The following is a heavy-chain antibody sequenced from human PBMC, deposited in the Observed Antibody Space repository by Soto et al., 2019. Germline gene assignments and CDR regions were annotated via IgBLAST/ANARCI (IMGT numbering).Heavy chain of an antibody. CDR2: IYYSGST. V-gene: IGHV4-31*03. D-gene: IGHD5-12*01. J-gene: IGHJ4*02. Sequence: TLSLTCTVSGGSISSGGYYWSWIRQHPGKGLEWIGYIYYSGSTYYNPSLKSRVTISVDTSKNQFSLKLSSVTAADTAVYYCAREPKYGGYVTSYDYWGQGTLVNRLL. CDR3: AREPKYGGYVTSYDY. CDR1: GGSISSGGYY.